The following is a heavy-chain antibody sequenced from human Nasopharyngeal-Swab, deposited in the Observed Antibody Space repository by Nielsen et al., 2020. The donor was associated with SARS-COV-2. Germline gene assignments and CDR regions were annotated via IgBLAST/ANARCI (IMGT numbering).Heavy chain of an antibody. D-gene: IGHD4-17*01. CDR2: IIPIFGTA. CDR1: GGTFSTYA. Sequence: SVKVSCKASGGTFSTYAISWVRQAPGQGLEWMGGIIPIFGTANYAQKFQGRVTITADESTSTAYMELSSLRSEDTAVYYCAREEYYGDYRFDYWGQGTLVTVSS. J-gene: IGHJ4*02. V-gene: IGHV1-69*13. CDR3: AREEYYGDYRFDY.